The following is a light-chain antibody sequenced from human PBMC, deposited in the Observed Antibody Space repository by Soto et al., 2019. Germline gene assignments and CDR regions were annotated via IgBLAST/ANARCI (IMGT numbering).Light chain of an antibody. J-gene: IGKJ4*01. V-gene: IGKV1-39*01. CDR1: QTIGGA. CDR2: AAS. Sequence: QLTQSPSSLSASVGDRVSITCRASQTIGGAFNWYQKKTGEAPKLLIYAASHLQSGVPSRFSGSGSGTDFTLTISGLQPEDFATYFCQQSYTTPSFGGGTKVEIK. CDR3: QQSYTTPS.